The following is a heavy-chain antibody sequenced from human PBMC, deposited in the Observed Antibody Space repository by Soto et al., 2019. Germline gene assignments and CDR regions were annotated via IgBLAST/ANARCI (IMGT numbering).Heavy chain of an antibody. CDR3: ARLAVTLYYFDY. CDR1: GGYLSGYC. J-gene: IGHJ4*02. Sequence: SEAVSLTCTGCGGYLSGYCWSWIRQPPGKGLECIGYIYYSGSTYYNPSLKSRVTISVDTSKNQFSLKLSSVTAADTAVYYCARLAVTLYYFDYWGQGTLVTVSS. V-gene: IGHV4-59*08. D-gene: IGHD4-17*01. CDR2: IYYSGST.